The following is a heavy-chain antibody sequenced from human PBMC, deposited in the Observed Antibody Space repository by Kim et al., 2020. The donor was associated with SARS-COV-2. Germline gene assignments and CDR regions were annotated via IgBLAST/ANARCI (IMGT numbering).Heavy chain of an antibody. D-gene: IGHD7-27*01. V-gene: IGHV1-2*02. Sequence: ASVKVSCKASGYTFTGYYMHWVRQAPGQGLEWMGWINPNSGVTNFAQKFQGRVTMTRDTSISTAYMELSRLRSDDTAVYYCARGGGNWADAFDIWGQGTMVTVSS. J-gene: IGHJ3*02. CDR2: INPNSGVT. CDR1: GYTFTGYY. CDR3: ARGGGNWADAFDI.